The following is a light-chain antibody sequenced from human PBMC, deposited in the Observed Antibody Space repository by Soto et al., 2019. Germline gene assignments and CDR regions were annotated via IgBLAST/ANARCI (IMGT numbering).Light chain of an antibody. V-gene: IGLV1-47*01. CDR3: AAWDDSLSVHMV. Sequence: QSVLTQPPSASGTPGQRVTISCSGSSSNIGSNYVYWYQQLPGTAPKLLIYRNNQRPSGVPDRFSGSKSGTSASLAISGLRSEDEADYYCAAWDDSLSVHMVFGGGTKVTVL. CDR2: RNN. CDR1: SSNIGSNY. J-gene: IGLJ2*01.